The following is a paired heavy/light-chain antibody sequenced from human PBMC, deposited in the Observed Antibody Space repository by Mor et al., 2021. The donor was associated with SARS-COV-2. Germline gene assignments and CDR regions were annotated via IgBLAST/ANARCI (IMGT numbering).Light chain of an antibody. Sequence: QSALTQPASVSGSPGQALIISCTGTSSDVGGFNSVSWYQQHPGKAPKLMIYDVSDRPSGVSNRFSGSKSGSTASLTISGLQPEDEADYYCCSYTTTSTLYVFGTGTKVTVL. V-gene: IGLV2-14*01. CDR3: CSYTTTSTLYV. CDR1: SSDVGGFNS. J-gene: IGLJ1*01. CDR2: DVS.
Heavy chain of an antibody. CDR2: ISNSATTI. J-gene: IGHJ4*02. D-gene: IGHD2-2*02. V-gene: IGHV3-48*01. Sequence: EVQLVESGGGLVQPGGSLKLSCAASGLTFSRYSMNWVRQAPGKGLEWLSYISNSATTIYYADSVKGRFTISRDTAKNSLYLQMNSLRAEDTAVYYCTRAPIPSYNLQYFDYWGQGTLVTVSS. CDR3: TRAPIPSYNLQYFDY. CDR1: GLTFSRYS.